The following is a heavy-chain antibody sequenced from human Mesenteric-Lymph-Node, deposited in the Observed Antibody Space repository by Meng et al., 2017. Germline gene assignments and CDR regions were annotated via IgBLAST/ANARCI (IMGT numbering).Heavy chain of an antibody. CDR1: GGSISSSNW. CDR2: IYHSGST. D-gene: IGHD6-13*01. Sequence: SETLSLTCAVSGGSISSSNWWSWVRQPPGKGLEWIGEIYHSGSTNYNPSLKSRVTISVDKSKNQFSLKLSSVTAADTAVYYCARAEAAAGSRYYYYGMDVWGQGTMVTVSS. V-gene: IGHV4-4*02. J-gene: IGHJ6*02. CDR3: ARAEAAAGSRYYYYGMDV.